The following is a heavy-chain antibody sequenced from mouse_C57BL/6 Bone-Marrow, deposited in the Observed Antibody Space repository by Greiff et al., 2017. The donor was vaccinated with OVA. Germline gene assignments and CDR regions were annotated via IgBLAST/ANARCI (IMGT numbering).Heavy chain of an antibody. D-gene: IGHD1-1*01. Sequence: VQLKQSGAELVKPGASVKLSCTASGFNIKDYYMHWVKQRTEQGLEWIGRIDPEDGETKYAPKFQGKATITADTSSNTAYLQLSSLTSEDTAVYYCAPFITTVVATPYAMDYWGQGTSVTVSS. CDR3: APFITTVVATPYAMDY. CDR1: GFNIKDYY. J-gene: IGHJ4*01. V-gene: IGHV14-2*01. CDR2: IDPEDGET.